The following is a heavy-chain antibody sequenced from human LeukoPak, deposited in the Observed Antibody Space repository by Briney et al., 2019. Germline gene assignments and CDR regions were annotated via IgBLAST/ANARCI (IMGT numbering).Heavy chain of an antibody. V-gene: IGHV4-4*02. CDR1: GGSISSSNW. J-gene: IGHJ6*03. CDR2: IYHSGST. CDR3: ARGRSSMVRGYYYYYMDV. Sequence: SETLSLTCAVSGGSISSSNWWSWVRQPSGKGLEWIGEIYHSGSTNYNPSLKSRVTISVDKSKNQFSLKLSSVTAADTAVYYCARGRSSMVRGYYYYYMDVWGKGTTVTISS. D-gene: IGHD3-10*01.